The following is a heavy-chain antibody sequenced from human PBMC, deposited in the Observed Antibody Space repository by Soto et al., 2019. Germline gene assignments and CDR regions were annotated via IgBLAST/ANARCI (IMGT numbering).Heavy chain of an antibody. CDR1: GFSLTTRRVG. J-gene: IGHJ3*01. V-gene: IGHV2-5*02. CDR3: AHVMITFGGVVGLDAFDV. D-gene: IGHD3-16*02. Sequence: QITLKESGPTLVTPTQTLMLTCTFSGFSLTTRRVGVGWIRQPPGKALEWLAIIYWDDDKRYSPSLKSRLAITKDTSKNQVVLTMTTLDPVDTATYYCAHVMITFGGVVGLDAFDVWGQGTMVAVSS. CDR2: IYWDDDK.